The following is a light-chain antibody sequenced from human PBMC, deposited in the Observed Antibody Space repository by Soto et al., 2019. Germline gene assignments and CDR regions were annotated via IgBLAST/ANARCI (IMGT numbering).Light chain of an antibody. CDR2: DAS. Sequence: EIVLTQSPATLSLSPGDTATLSCRASQSVGSYLGWYQQKPGQAPRLLIYDASNRATGIPARFSGSGSGTDFTLTISSLEPEDFAVYYCQQRSNWPRTFGQGTKVDIK. CDR1: QSVGSY. CDR3: QQRSNWPRT. J-gene: IGKJ1*01. V-gene: IGKV3-11*01.